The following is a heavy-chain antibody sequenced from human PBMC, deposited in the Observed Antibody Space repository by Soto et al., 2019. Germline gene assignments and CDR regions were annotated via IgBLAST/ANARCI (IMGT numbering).Heavy chain of an antibody. V-gene: IGHV4-30-2*01. CDR3: ATQSYSNYGAYYYYAMDV. D-gene: IGHD4-4*01. CDR2: IYQSGST. Sequence: SETLSLTCAVSGGSISSGGYSWSWIRQPPGKGLEWIGYIYQSGSTYYNPSLKSRVTISVDRSRNQFSLKLSSVTAADTAVYFCATQSYSNYGAYYYYAMDVWGQGTRVTVSS. CDR1: GGSISSGGYS. J-gene: IGHJ6*02.